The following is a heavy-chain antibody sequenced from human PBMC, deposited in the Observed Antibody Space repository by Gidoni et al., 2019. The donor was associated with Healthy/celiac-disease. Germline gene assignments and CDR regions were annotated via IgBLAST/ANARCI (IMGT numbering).Heavy chain of an antibody. CDR3: ARGSGYSYGYRSYYYGMDV. D-gene: IGHD5-18*01. CDR1: GGSFSGYY. V-gene: IGHV4-34*01. J-gene: IGHJ6*02. CDR2: INHSGST. Sequence: QVQLQQWGAGLLKPSETLSLTCAVYGGSFSGYYWSWIRQPPGKGLEWIGEINHSGSTNYNPSLKSRVTISVDTSKNQFSLKLSSVTAADTAVYYCARGSGYSYGYRSYYYGMDVWGQGTTVTVSS.